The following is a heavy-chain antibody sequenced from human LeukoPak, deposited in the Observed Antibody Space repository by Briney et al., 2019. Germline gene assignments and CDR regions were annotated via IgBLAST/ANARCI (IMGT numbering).Heavy chain of an antibody. Sequence: GGSLRLSCAASGFTFSSYGTHWVRQAPGKGLEWVAFIRYDGSNKYYADSVKGRFTISRDNSKNTLYLQMNSLRAEDTAVYYCAKDLTGIVVVPAAITAFDYWGQGTLVTVSP. V-gene: IGHV3-30*02. J-gene: IGHJ4*02. CDR3: AKDLTGIVVVPAAITAFDY. CDR1: GFTFSSYG. D-gene: IGHD2-2*02. CDR2: IRYDGSNK.